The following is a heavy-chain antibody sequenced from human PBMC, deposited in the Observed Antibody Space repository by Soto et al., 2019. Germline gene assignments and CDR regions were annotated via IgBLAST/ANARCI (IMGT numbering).Heavy chain of an antibody. J-gene: IGHJ6*02. V-gene: IGHV1-2*04. CDR3: ARANTIRPYYYNIDV. CDR1: GGTFSSYT. Sequence: ASVKVSCKASGGTFSSYTISWVRQAPAQGLEWLGWINPNSGGTSYAQKFHAWITMTRDMSMNTAYMALSRLRSDDTAVYYCARANTIRPYYYNIDVWGQGTTVTVSS. CDR2: INPNSGGT. D-gene: IGHD3-3*01.